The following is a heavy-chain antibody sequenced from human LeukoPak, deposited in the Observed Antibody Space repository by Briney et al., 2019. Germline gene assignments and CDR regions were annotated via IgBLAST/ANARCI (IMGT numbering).Heavy chain of an antibody. CDR3: ATKGPYSSGWHFDY. CDR2: IIPIFGTA. V-gene: IGHV1-69*13. Sequence: GASVKVSCKASGGTFISYAISWVRQAPGQGLEWMGGIIPIFGTANYAQKFQGRVTITADESTSTAYMELSSLRSEDTAVYYCATKGPYSSGWHFDYWGQGTLVTVSS. CDR1: GGTFISYA. J-gene: IGHJ4*02. D-gene: IGHD6-19*01.